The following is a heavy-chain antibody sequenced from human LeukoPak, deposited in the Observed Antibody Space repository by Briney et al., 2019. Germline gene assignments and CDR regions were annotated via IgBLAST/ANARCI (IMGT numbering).Heavy chain of an antibody. D-gene: IGHD2-15*01. CDR2: ITPNSGGT. J-gene: IGHJ6*02. V-gene: IGHV1-2*02. CDR1: GYTFTGYY. CDR3: ASRSRLELLSHYYYYGMDV. Sequence: SVNVSSKASGYTFTGYYMHCVPQAPGQGLECMGCITPNSGGTNYAQNSQGRVTMTRDTSISTAYMELRRLRSEDTAVYYCASRSRLELLSHYYYYGMDVWGQGTTVTVSS.